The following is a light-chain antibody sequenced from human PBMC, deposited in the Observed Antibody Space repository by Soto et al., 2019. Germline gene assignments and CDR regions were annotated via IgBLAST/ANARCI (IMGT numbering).Light chain of an antibody. V-gene: IGKV1-5*03. CDR2: KAS. CDR3: QQYNSYWT. Sequence: DIQMTQSPSTLSASVGDRVTIICRASQSIRSWLAWYQQKPGKAPKLLIYKASSLESGVPSRFTGSGSGTEFTLTISSLQPDDFANYYCQQYNSYWTFGQGTKVEIK. J-gene: IGKJ1*01. CDR1: QSIRSW.